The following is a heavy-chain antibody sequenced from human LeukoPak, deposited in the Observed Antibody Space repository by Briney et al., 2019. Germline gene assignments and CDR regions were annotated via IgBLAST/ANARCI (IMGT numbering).Heavy chain of an antibody. V-gene: IGHV4-59*01. Sequence: SETLSLTCTVSGGSISSYYWSWIRQPPGKGLEWIGYIYYSGSTNYNPSLKSRVTISVDTSKNQFSLKLSSVTAADTAVYYCARVDVDILKADYWGPRTLVTVSS. CDR3: ARVDVDILKADY. CDR1: GGSISSYY. D-gene: IGHD5-12*01. J-gene: IGHJ4*02. CDR2: IYYSGST.